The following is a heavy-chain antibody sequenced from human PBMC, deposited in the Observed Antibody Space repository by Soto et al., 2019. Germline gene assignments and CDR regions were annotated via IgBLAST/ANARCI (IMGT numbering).Heavy chain of an antibody. J-gene: IGHJ6*01. CDR3: ARPLAGYYYYGMDV. CDR1: GYSFTSYW. Sequence: GESLKISCKGSGYSFTSYWISWVRQMPGKGLEWMGRIDPSGSYTNYSPSFQGHVTISADKSISTAYLQWSSLKASDTAMYYCARPLAGYYYYGMDVWGQGTTVTVSS. CDR2: IDPSGSYT. V-gene: IGHV5-10-1*01.